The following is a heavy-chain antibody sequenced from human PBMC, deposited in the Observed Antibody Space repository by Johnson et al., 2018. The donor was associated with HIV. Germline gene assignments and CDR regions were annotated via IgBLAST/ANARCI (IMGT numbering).Heavy chain of an antibody. Sequence: QVQLVESGGGVVQPGRSLRLSCAASGFTFSSYAIHWVRQAPGKGLEWVALISYDGSNKYYADSVRGRFPISRDNSKNTLYLQMNSLRAEDTAVYYCARAVRVGATTNSAFDFWGQGTMVTVSS. CDR1: GFTFSSYA. D-gene: IGHD1-26*01. CDR3: ARAVRVGATTNSAFDF. J-gene: IGHJ3*01. CDR2: ISYDGSNK. V-gene: IGHV3-30*14.